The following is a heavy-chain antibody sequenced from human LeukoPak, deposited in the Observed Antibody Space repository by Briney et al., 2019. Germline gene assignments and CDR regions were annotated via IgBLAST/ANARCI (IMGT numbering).Heavy chain of an antibody. Sequence: QSGGSLRLSCAASGFTFSSYGMHWVRQAPGKGLEWVAVISYDGSNKYYADSVKGRFTISRDNSKNTLYLQMNSLRAEDTAVYYCAKDRGLLNPRYFDYWGQGTLVTVSS. D-gene: IGHD2-15*01. J-gene: IGHJ4*02. CDR2: ISYDGSNK. CDR3: AKDRGLLNPRYFDY. V-gene: IGHV3-30*18. CDR1: GFTFSSYG.